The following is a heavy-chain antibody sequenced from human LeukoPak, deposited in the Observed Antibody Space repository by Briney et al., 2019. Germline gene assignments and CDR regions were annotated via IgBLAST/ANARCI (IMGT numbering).Heavy chain of an antibody. CDR1: GFTFSSYG. CDR3: ARDRRYSSSWSQYYYYYYMDV. CDR2: ISYDGSNK. D-gene: IGHD6-13*01. Sequence: GGSLRLSCAASGFTFSSYGMHWVRQAPNKGLEWVAVISYDGSNKYYADSVKGRFTISRDKSKNTLYLQMNSLRAEDTAVYYCARDRRYSSSWSQYYYYYYMDVWGKGTTVTISS. J-gene: IGHJ6*03. V-gene: IGHV3-30*03.